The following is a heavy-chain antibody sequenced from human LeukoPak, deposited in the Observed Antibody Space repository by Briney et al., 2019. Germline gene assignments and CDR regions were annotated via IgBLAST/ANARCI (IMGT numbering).Heavy chain of an antibody. CDR2: IRSKANSYAT. D-gene: IGHD1-1*01. Sequence: GGSLRLSCAASGFTFSGSAMHWVRQASGKGLEWVGRIRSKANSYATAYAASVKGRSTISRDDSKNTAYLQMNSLKTEDTAVYYCTRRGELERLSLFDYWGQGTLVTVSS. CDR1: GFTFSGSA. V-gene: IGHV3-73*01. J-gene: IGHJ4*02. CDR3: TRRGELERLSLFDY.